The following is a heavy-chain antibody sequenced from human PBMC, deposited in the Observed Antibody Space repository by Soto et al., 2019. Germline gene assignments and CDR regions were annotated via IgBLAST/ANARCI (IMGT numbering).Heavy chain of an antibody. Sequence: ASVKVSCKASGGTFSSYAISWVRQAPGQGLEWMGGIIPIFGTANYTQKFQGRVTITADESTSTAYMELSSLRAEDTAVYYCAKDLSSSSSSFDYWGQGTLVTVSS. J-gene: IGHJ4*02. V-gene: IGHV1-69*13. CDR1: GGTFSSYA. CDR2: IIPIFGTA. D-gene: IGHD6-13*01. CDR3: AKDLSSSSSSFDY.